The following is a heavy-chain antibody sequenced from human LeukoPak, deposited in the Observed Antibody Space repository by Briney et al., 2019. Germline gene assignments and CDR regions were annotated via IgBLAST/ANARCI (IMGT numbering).Heavy chain of an antibody. D-gene: IGHD2-15*01. CDR3: ARGGGYCSGGDCNYFDY. Sequence: PSETLSLTCTVSGGSISSYYWSWIRQPPGKGLEWIGYIYYSGSTDYNPSLKSRVTISVDTSKTQFSLQLDSVTPEDTAVYYCARGGGYCSGGDCNYFDYWGQGTLVTVSS. CDR1: GGSISSYY. J-gene: IGHJ4*02. CDR2: IYYSGST. V-gene: IGHV4-59*12.